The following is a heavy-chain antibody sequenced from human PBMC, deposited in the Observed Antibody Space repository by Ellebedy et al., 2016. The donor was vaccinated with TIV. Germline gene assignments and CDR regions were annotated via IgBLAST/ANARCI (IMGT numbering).Heavy chain of an antibody. Sequence: GGSLRLSCAASKFTVSYNYMNWVRQAPGKGPEWVSGIYTDDSTHYADSVKGRFTISRDNSKNTLYLQMNNLRTEDTAVYYCARASFYDVDLSGWYFDLWGRGTLITVSS. CDR2: IYTDDST. CDR3: ARASFYDVDLSGWYFDL. CDR1: KFTVSYNY. D-gene: IGHD3-10*02. J-gene: IGHJ2*01. V-gene: IGHV3-66*01.